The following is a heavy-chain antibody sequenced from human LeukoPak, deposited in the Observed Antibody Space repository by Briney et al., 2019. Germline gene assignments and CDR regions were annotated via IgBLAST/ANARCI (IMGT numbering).Heavy chain of an antibody. J-gene: IGHJ6*03. CDR3: ARVWVKYMDV. CDR1: S. V-gene: IGHV3-21*01. CDR2: ISSSSSYI. D-gene: IGHD1-26*01. Sequence: SMXWVRQAPGKGLEWVSSISSSSSYIYYADSVKGRFTVSRDNAKNSLYLQMNSLRAEDTAVYYCARVWVKYMDVWGKGTTVTVSS.